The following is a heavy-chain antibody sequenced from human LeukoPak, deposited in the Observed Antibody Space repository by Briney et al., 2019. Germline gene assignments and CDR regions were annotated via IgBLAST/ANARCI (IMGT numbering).Heavy chain of an antibody. Sequence: GGSLRLSCTASVFTFGDYAMSWVRQAPGKGLEWVGFIRSKAYGGTTEYAASVKGRFTISRDDSKSIAYLQMNSLKTEDTAVYYCTRVGDFDWLPLDYWGQGTLVTVSS. CDR1: VFTFGDYA. D-gene: IGHD3-9*01. V-gene: IGHV3-49*04. CDR3: TRVGDFDWLPLDY. CDR2: IRSKAYGGTT. J-gene: IGHJ4*02.